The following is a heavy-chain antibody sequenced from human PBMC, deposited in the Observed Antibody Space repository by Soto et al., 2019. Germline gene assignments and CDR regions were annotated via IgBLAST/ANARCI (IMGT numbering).Heavy chain of an antibody. CDR3: AKDWAVTTTNYYFDY. D-gene: IGHD4-17*01. CDR2: ITGSGGST. CDR1: GFTFSSYG. V-gene: IGHV3-23*01. J-gene: IGHJ4*02. Sequence: GGSLRLSCAASGFTFSSYGMTWVRQAPGKGLEWISGITGSGGSTHYADSVKGRFTVSRDNSKNTLYLQMNSLRAEDTAVYYCAKDWAVTTTNYYFDYWGQGTLVTVSS.